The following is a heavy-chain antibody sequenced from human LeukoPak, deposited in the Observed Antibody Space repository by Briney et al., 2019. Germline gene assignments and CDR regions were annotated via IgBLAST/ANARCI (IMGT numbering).Heavy chain of an antibody. Sequence: GGSLRLSCAASGFTFSSYSMNWVRQAPGKGLEWVSSISSRSTYIYHADSVKGRFTISRDNSKNTLYLQMNSLRAEDTAVYYCARVGEGGGNGYWGQGTLVTVSS. CDR1: GFTFSSYS. CDR2: ISSRSTYI. CDR3: ARVGEGGGNGY. D-gene: IGHD2-8*01. V-gene: IGHV3-21*01. J-gene: IGHJ4*02.